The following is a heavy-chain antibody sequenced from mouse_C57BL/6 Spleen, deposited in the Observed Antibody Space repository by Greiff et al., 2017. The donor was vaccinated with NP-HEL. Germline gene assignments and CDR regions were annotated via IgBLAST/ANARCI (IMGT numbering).Heavy chain of an antibody. J-gene: IGHJ2*01. CDR3: ARESGTGY. V-gene: IGHV1-82*01. CDR2: IYPGDGDT. D-gene: IGHD4-1*01. Sequence: QVQLQQSGPELVKPGASVKISCKASGYAFSSSWMNWVKQRPGTGLEWIGRIYPGDGDTNYNGKFKGKATLTADKSSSTAYMQLSSLTSEDSAVYFCARESGTGYWGQGTTLTVSS. CDR1: GYAFSSSW.